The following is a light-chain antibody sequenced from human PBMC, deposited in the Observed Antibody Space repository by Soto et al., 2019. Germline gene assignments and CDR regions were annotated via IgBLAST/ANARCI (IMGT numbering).Light chain of an antibody. V-gene: IGKV1-39*01. J-gene: IGKJ2*01. CDR2: AAS. CDR1: QSISSY. CDR3: QQSYSIPLT. Sequence: DIQMTQSPSSLSASVGDRVTITCRASQSISSYLNWYQQKPGKAPKFLIYAASTLQSGVPSRFSGSGSGTDFTLTISSRQPEDVATYYCQQSYSIPLTFGQGTKLEIK.